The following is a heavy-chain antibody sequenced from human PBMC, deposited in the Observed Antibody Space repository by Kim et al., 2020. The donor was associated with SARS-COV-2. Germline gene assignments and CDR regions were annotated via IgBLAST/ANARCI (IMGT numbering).Heavy chain of an antibody. V-gene: IGHV1-18*01. CDR3: ARDSSIAAPKGPNYDY. J-gene: IGHJ4*02. Sequence: KLQGRVTMTTDTSTSTAYMELRSLRSDDTAVYYCARDSSIAAPKGPNYDYWGQGTLVTVSS. D-gene: IGHD6-6*01.